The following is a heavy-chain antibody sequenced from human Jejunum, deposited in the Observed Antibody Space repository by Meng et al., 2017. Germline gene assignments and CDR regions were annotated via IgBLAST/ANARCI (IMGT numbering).Heavy chain of an antibody. CDR3: ARGAVDFDY. CDR1: GGTFTSYA. Sequence: QVQLVQSGAEEKKPGSSVKVSCKTSGGTFTSYAITWVRQAPGQGFEWMGGIIPISGTTKYAQRLQGRVTITADTSTSTAYMELSSLTSEDTAVYYCARGAVDFDYWGQGTLVTVSS. J-gene: IGHJ4*02. V-gene: IGHV1-69*06. CDR2: IIPISGTT.